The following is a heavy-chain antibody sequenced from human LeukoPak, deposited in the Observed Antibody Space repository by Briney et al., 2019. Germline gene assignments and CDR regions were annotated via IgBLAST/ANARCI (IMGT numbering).Heavy chain of an antibody. CDR1: GGSVSSGSYY. V-gene: IGHV4-61*02. CDR2: IYSSGST. CDR3: ARDRVVTTTRWGYYYYMDV. Sequence: PSETLSLTCTVSGGSVSSGSYYWSWIRQPAGKGLEWIGRIYSSGSTNYNPSLKSRVTISVDTSKNQFSLNPSSVTAADTAVYFCARDRVVTTTRWGYYYYMDVWGKGTTVTIS. J-gene: IGHJ6*03. D-gene: IGHD5-12*01.